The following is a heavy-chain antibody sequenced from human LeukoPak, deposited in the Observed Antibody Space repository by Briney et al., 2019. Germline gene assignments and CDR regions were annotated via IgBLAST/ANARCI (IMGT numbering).Heavy chain of an antibody. Sequence: PGGSLRLSCVASGFTLSTYWMTWVRQAPGKGLECVANIKPDGSGKYFVDSVRGRFTISRDNVKNSLYLQMNSLRAEDTAVYYCVRGSSGTVVRGVSWAWFDPWGQGTLVTVSS. CDR3: VRGSSGTVVRGVSWAWFDP. J-gene: IGHJ5*02. CDR1: GFTLSTYW. CDR2: IKPDGSGK. V-gene: IGHV3-7*03. D-gene: IGHD3-10*01.